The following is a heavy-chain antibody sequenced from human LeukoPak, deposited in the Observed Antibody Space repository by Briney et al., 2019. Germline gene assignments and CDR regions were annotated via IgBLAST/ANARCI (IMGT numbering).Heavy chain of an antibody. Sequence: SQTLSLTCAISGDSLSNNNVAWNWIRQSPSRGLEWLGRTYYRPKFNTDYAVSVKSRIAINSDTSKNQFSLQLNSVTPEDTGVYYCARGSHGNFDYWGQGTLVTVSS. J-gene: IGHJ4*02. CDR1: GDSLSNNNVA. V-gene: IGHV6-1*01. CDR2: TYYRPKFNT. CDR3: ARGSHGNFDY. D-gene: IGHD3-10*01.